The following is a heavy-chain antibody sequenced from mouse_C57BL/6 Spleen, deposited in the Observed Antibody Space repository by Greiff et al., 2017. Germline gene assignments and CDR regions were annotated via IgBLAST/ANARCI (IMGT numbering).Heavy chain of an antibody. Sequence: VKLKVSGPGLVQLSQSLSITCTVSGFSLTSYGVHWVRQSPGKGLEWLGVIWSGGSTDYNAAFISRLSISKDNSKSQVFFKMNSLQADDTAIYYCARNPHYYGSTYYAMDYWGQGTSVTVSS. J-gene: IGHJ4*01. V-gene: IGHV2-2*01. CDR3: ARNPHYYGSTYYAMDY. D-gene: IGHD1-1*01. CDR1: GFSLTSYG. CDR2: IWSGGST.